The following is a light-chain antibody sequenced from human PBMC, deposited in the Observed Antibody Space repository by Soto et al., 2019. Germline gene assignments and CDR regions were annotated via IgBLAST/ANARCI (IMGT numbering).Light chain of an antibody. V-gene: IGKV3-11*01. CDR1: QSVSSY. Sequence: EIVLTQSPATLSLSPGERATLSCRASQSVSSYLAWYQQKPGQAPRLLIYDASNRATGVPARFSGRGSGTDFARPISSLEPEDFAVYCCQQRSNWPLTFGGGTKVEIK. CDR3: QQRSNWPLT. J-gene: IGKJ4*01. CDR2: DAS.